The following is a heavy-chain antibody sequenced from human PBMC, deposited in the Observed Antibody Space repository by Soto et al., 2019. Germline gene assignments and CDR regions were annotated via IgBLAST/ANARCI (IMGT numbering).Heavy chain of an antibody. V-gene: IGHV3-21*06. CDR3: ARESEDLTSNFDY. CDR1: GFTFTRYS. Sequence: GGSLRLSCAAAGFTFTRYSMNWGRQAPGKGLEWVSSISSTTNYIYYGDSMKGRFTISRDNAKNSLYLEMNSLRAEDTAVYSCARESEDLTSNFDYWGQGTLVTVSS. J-gene: IGHJ4*02. CDR2: ISSTTNYI.